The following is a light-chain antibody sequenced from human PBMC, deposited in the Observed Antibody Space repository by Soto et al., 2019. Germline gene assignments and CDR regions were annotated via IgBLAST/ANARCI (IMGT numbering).Light chain of an antibody. CDR2: GAS. Sequence: ENVLMQSPGTLSLSPGERATLSCRASQTVSSYLTWYQQRPGQAPRLLISGASRRATGIPDRFSGSGSGTDFTLTISRLEPEDFALYYCQQYGTSPITFGQGTRLEIK. V-gene: IGKV3-20*01. J-gene: IGKJ5*01. CDR1: QTVSSY. CDR3: QQYGTSPIT.